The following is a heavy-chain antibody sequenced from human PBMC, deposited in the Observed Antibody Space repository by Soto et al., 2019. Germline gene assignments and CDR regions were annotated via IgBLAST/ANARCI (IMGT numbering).Heavy chain of an antibody. V-gene: IGHV3-30*18. J-gene: IGHJ4*02. CDR2: ISYDGSNK. CDR3: AKGGGAIVGATTNYYFDY. Sequence: GSLRLSCAASGFTFSSYGMHWVRQSPGKGLEWVAVISYDGSNKYYADSVKGRFTISRDNSKNTLYLQMNSLRAEDTAVYYCAKGGGAIVGATTNYYFDYWGQGTLVTVSS. D-gene: IGHD1-26*01. CDR1: GFTFSSYG.